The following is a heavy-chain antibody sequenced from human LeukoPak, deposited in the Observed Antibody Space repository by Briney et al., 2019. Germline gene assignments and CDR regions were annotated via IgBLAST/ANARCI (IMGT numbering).Heavy chain of an antibody. J-gene: IGHJ4*02. V-gene: IGHV1-2*02. Sequence: ASVKVSCKASGYTFTGYYMHWVRQAPGQGLELMGWINPNSGGTNYAQKFQGRVTTTRDTSISTAYMELSRLRSDDTAVYYCARDGDIVATADYWGQGTLVTVSS. CDR3: ARDGDIVATADY. CDR1: GYTFTGYY. D-gene: IGHD5-12*01. CDR2: INPNSGGT.